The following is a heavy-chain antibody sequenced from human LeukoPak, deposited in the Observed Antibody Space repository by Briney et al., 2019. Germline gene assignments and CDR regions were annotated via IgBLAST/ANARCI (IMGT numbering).Heavy chain of an antibody. V-gene: IGHV1-18*01. D-gene: IGHD1-7*01. CDR3: ARALTGTTWGYYYYYGMDV. J-gene: IGHJ6*02. CDR1: GYTFTSYG. Sequence: GASVKVSCKASGYTFTSYGISWVRQAPGQGLEWMGWISAYNGNTNYAQKLQGRVTMTTDTSTSTAYMELRSLRSDDTAVYYCARALTGTTWGYYYYYGMDVWGQGTTVTVSS. CDR2: ISAYNGNT.